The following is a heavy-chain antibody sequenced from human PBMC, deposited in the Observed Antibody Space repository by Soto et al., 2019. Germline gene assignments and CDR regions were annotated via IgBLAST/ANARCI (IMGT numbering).Heavy chain of an antibody. V-gene: IGHV3-23*01. CDR1: GFTFSSYA. Sequence: EVQLLESGGGLVQPGGSLRLSCAASGFTFSSYAMSWVRQAPGKGLEWVSAISGSGGSTYYADSVKGRFTISRDNSKNTLYLQMNSLRAEDTAVYYCAKGASKPRTYYYYMDVWGKGTTVTVSS. CDR3: AKGASKPRTYYYYMDV. J-gene: IGHJ6*03. CDR2: ISGSGGST.